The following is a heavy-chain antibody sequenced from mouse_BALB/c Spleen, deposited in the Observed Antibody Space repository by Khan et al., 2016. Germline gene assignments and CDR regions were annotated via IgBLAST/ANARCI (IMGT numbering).Heavy chain of an antibody. V-gene: IGHV14-4*02. Sequence: VQLQQSGAELVRSGASVKLSCTASVFNIKDYYMHWVKQRPEQGMEWIGWIDPENGDTEYAPKFQGKDNMTADTSSNAAYLQFSSLQSEDSAVYSRNAIYYGRDVYFDYWRHGTTLTVSS. J-gene: IGHJ2*01. D-gene: IGHD1-1*01. CDR3: NAIYYGRDVYFDY. CDR2: IDPENGDT. CDR1: VFNIKDYY.